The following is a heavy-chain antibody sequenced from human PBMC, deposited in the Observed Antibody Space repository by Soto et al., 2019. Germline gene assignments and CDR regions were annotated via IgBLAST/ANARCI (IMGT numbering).Heavy chain of an antibody. CDR1: WGGVSSITVA. J-gene: IGHJ6*03. V-gene: IGHV6-1*01. Sequence: PSQSLSDTCAISWGGVSSITVASDSIRQSPSRGLEWLGRTYYRSKWYNDYAVSVKSRITINPDTSKNQFSLQLNSVTPEDTAVYYCARDLIWFGELLHNNSYYDIDVWGKGTTVTVSS. CDR2: TYYRSKWYN. D-gene: IGHD3-10*01. CDR3: ARDLIWFGELLHNNSYYDIDV.